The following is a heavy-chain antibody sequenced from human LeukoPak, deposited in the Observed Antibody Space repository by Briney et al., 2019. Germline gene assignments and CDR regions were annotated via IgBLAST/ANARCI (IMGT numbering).Heavy chain of an antibody. D-gene: IGHD3-3*01. CDR1: GGSISSYY. J-gene: IGHJ4*02. CDR2: VYYSGST. V-gene: IGHV4-59*01. CDR3: VRGSGYYRRHFDY. Sequence: PSETLSLTCTVSGGSISSYYWSWIRQPPGKGLEWIGYVYYSGSTNYNPSLKSRVTISVDTSKNQFSLKLSSVTAADTAVYYCVRGSGYYRRHFDYWGQGTLVTVSS.